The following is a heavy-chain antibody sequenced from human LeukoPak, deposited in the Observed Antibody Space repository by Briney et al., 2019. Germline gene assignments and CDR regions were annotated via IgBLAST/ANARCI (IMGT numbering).Heavy chain of an antibody. D-gene: IGHD3-16*02. CDR1: GASISSWY. J-gene: IGHJ4*02. CDR3: ARRGPTYDYVWGSYRYMDY. Sequence: SETLSLTCTVSGASISSWYWSWIRQPPGKGLEWIGYIYGSGNTNYNPSLKSRVTISVDTSKNQFSLKLSSVTAADTAVYYCARRGPTYDYVWGSYRYMDYWGQGTLVTVSS. V-gene: IGHV4-59*12. CDR2: IYGSGNT.